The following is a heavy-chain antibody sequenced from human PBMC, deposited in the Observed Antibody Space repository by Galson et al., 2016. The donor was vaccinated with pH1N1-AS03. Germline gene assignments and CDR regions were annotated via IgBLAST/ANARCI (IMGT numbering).Heavy chain of an antibody. D-gene: IGHD6-13*01. CDR1: GFSFSSYA. V-gene: IGHV3-23*01. Sequence: SLRLSCAASGFSFSSYATSWVRQAPGKGLEWVSSISGSGEDTYYADSAKGRFTISKDSSKSTVYMQVNSLRAEDTAVYFCARNRLYSSHIGFDYWAQGTLVTVSS. CDR3: ARNRLYSSHIGFDY. J-gene: IGHJ4*02. CDR2: ISGSGEDT.